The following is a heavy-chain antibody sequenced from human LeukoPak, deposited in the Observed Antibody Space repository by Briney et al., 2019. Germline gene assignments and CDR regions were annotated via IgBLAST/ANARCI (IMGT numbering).Heavy chain of an antibody. J-gene: IGHJ3*02. Sequence: GRSLRLSCTASGFTFGDYAMSWFRQAPGKGLEWVGFIRSKAYGGTTEYAASVKGRFTISRDDSKSIAYLQMNSQKTEGTAVYYCTRATMVRGVTPDAFDIWGQGTMVTVSS. CDR3: TRATMVRGVTPDAFDI. CDR2: IRSKAYGGTT. V-gene: IGHV3-49*03. CDR1: GFTFGDYA. D-gene: IGHD3-10*01.